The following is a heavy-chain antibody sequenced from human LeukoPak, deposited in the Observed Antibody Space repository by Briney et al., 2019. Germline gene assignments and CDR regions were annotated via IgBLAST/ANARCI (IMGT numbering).Heavy chain of an antibody. CDR1: GYTFTSYG. CDR3: AIPYSSSYWFDP. D-gene: IGHD6-13*01. J-gene: IGHJ5*02. Sequence: ASVKVSCKASGYTFTSYGISWVRRAPGQGLEWMGWISAYNGNTNYAQKLQGRVTMTTDTSTSTAYMELRSLRSDDTAVYYCAIPYSSSYWFDPWGQGTLVTVSP. V-gene: IGHV1-18*01. CDR2: ISAYNGNT.